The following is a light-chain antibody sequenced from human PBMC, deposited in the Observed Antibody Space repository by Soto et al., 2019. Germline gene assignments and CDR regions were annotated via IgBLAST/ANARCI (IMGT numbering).Light chain of an antibody. J-gene: IGKJ1*01. CDR2: KAS. CDR1: QSISSW. Sequence: DIQMTQSPSTLSAYVGDRVTITCRASQSISSWLAWYQQKPGKAPKLLIYKASTLESGVPSRFSGSGSGTEFTLTISSLQTDDFATYYCQQYNSYSQTFGQGTKVEIK. CDR3: QQYNSYSQT. V-gene: IGKV1-5*03.